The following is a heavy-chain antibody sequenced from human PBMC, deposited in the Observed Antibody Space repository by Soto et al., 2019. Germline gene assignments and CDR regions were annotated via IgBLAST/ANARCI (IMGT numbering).Heavy chain of an antibody. CDR1: GGSISSYY. D-gene: IGHD3-10*01. CDR2: IYYSGST. V-gene: IGHV4-59*08. CDR3: ARHNYGSWSTYFDY. J-gene: IGHJ4*02. Sequence: QVQLQESGPGLVKPSETLSLTCTVSGGSISSYYWSWIRQRPGKGLEWVGYIYYSGSTNNNPSLKSRVTIAVDTSKNQFSLKLNSMTAADTAVYYCARHNYGSWSTYFDYWGQGTLVTVSS.